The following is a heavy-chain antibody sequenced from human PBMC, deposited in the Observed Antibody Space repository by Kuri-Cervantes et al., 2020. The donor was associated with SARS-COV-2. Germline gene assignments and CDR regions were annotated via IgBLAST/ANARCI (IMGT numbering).Heavy chain of an antibody. J-gene: IGHJ5*02. CDR3: AKEVRGVSRWFDP. Sequence: ASVTVSRKASGYTFTSYAMNWVRQAPGQGLEWMGWINTNTGNPTYAQGFTERFFFSLDTSVSTAYLQISSLKAEDTAVYYRAKEVRGVSRWFDPWGQGTLVTVSS. CDR1: GYTFTSYA. V-gene: IGHV7-4-1*02. D-gene: IGHD3-10*01. CDR2: INTNTGNP.